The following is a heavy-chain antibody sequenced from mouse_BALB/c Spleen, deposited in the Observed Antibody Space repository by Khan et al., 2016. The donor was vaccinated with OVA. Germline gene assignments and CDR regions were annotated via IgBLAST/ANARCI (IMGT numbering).Heavy chain of an antibody. D-gene: IGHD6-1*01. Sequence: QIQLVQSGPVLKKPGETVKISCKASGYTFTNYGMNWVKQAPGKGLKWMGWINTYTGEPTYADDFKGRFAFSLETSANTAYLQINNLKHADTATYFCARSASYWFFDFWGAGTTVTVSS. CDR1: GYTFTNYG. CDR3: ARSASYWFFDF. V-gene: IGHV9-3-1*01. J-gene: IGHJ1*01. CDR2: INTYTGEP.